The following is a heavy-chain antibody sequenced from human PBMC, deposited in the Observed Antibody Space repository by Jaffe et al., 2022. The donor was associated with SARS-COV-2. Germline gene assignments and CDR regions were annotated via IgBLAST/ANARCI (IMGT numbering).Heavy chain of an antibody. V-gene: IGHV1-2*02. CDR3: ARGPISGAFDI. D-gene: IGHD6-25*01. CDR2: INPKNGAT. CDR1: GYTFTDYY. Sequence: QVQLVQSGAEVKKPGASVKVSCKSSGYTFTDYYIHWVRQAPAQGYEWMGWINPKNGATDYAQKFQGRVTMTRDTSISTVYIDLSSLRSDDTAVFYCARGPISGAFDIWGQGTMVTVSS. J-gene: IGHJ3*02.